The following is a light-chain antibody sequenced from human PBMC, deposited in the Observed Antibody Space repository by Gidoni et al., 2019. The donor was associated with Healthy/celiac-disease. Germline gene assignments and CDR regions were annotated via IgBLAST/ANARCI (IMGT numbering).Light chain of an antibody. Sequence: DIQMTQSPSSRSASVGDRVTITCRASQSISSYLNWYQQKPGKAPKLLIYAASSLQSGVPSRFSGSGSGTDFTLTISSLQPEAFATYYCQQSYSTVWTFGQGTKVEIK. CDR2: AAS. J-gene: IGKJ1*01. CDR3: QQSYSTVWT. CDR1: QSISSY. V-gene: IGKV1-39*01.